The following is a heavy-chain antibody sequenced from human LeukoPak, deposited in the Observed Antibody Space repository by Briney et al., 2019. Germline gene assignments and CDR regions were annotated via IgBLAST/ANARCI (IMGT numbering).Heavy chain of an antibody. V-gene: IGHV3-30*03. CDR3: ARGDAFDI. Sequence: GGSLRLSCAASGFSFSTYGMHWVRQAPGKGLEWVAVMSYDGRNTNYVDSVKGRFTVSRDNSKNTLYLQMNSLRAEVTAVYYCARGDAFDIWGQGTMVTVSS. CDR2: MSYDGRNT. J-gene: IGHJ3*02. CDR1: GFSFSTYG.